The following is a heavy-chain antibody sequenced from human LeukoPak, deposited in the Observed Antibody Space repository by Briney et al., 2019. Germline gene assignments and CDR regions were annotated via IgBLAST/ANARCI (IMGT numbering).Heavy chain of an antibody. V-gene: IGHV4-59*01. CDR1: GGSISSYY. J-gene: IGHJ4*02. CDR3: ARGGGYSGYDFGY. Sequence: SGTLSLTCTVSGGSISSYYWSWIRQPPGKGLEWIGYIYYSGSTNYNPSLKSRVTISVDTSKNQFSLNLSSVTAADTAVYYCARGGGYSGYDFGYWGQGTLVTVSS. CDR2: IYYSGST. D-gene: IGHD5-12*01.